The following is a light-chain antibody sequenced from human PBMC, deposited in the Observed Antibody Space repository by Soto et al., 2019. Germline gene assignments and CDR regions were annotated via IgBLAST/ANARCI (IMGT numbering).Light chain of an antibody. Sequence: IVMTQSPLSLPVTPGEPASISCRSSQSLLHSNGHTYLDWYMQKPGQSPQLLIYLGFSRAHGVPDRFSGGGSGTNFTLKISRVEAEDVGVYYCMQALQTPQLTFGGGTKVEIK. V-gene: IGKV2-28*01. CDR1: QSLLHSNGHTY. CDR3: MQALQTPQLT. CDR2: LGF. J-gene: IGKJ4*01.